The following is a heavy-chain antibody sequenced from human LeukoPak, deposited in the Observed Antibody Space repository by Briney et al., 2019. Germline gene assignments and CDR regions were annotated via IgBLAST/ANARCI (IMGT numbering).Heavy chain of an antibody. CDR2: IIPIFGTA. CDR3: AKGNRGSYSGAFDI. J-gene: IGHJ3*02. Sequence: SVKVSCKASGGTFSSYAISWVRQAPGQGLEWMGGIIPIFGTANYAQKFQGRVTITTDESTSTAYMELSSLRSEDTAVYYGAKGNRGSYSGAFDIWGQGTMVTVSS. V-gene: IGHV1-69*05. CDR1: GGTFSSYA. D-gene: IGHD1-26*01.